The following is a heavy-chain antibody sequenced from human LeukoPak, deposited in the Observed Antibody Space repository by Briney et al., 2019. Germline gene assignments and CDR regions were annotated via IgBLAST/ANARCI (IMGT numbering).Heavy chain of an antibody. J-gene: IGHJ4*02. V-gene: IGHV3-21*01. CDR2: ISSSSSSYI. CDR1: GFTFSSYS. CDR3: ARDPSGYSPVAGHFDY. D-gene: IGHD6-19*01. Sequence: GGSLRLSCAASGFTFSSYSMNWVRQAPGKGLEWVSSISSSSSSYIYYADSVKGRFTISRDNAKNSLYLQMNSLRAEDTAVYYCARDPSGYSPVAGHFDYWGQGTLVTVSS.